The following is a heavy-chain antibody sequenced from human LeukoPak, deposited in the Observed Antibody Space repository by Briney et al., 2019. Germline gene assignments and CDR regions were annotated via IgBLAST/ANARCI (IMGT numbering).Heavy chain of an antibody. D-gene: IGHD3-10*01. J-gene: IGHJ4*02. CDR1: GFTFSNYA. CDR2: ISGSGGVISASGGAT. V-gene: IGHV3-23*01. Sequence: GGSLRLSCVASGFTFSNYAMSWVRRAPGKGLEWVSVISGSGGVISASGGATYYAESARGRFTISRDNSENTLYLQLNSLRAEDTAVYYCAKHFGSGTYYSYLDQWGQGTLVTVSS. CDR3: AKHFGSGTYYSYLDQ.